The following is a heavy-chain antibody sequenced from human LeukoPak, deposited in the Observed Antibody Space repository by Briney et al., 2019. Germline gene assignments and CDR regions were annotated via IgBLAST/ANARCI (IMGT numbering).Heavy chain of an antibody. D-gene: IGHD1-26*01. V-gene: IGHV1-69*05. CDR3: ASVGTTSDYHYYMDV. Sequence: SVKVSCKASGGTFSSYAISWVRQAPGQGLEWMGGIIPIFGTANYAQKFQGRVTITTDESTSTAYMELSSLGSEDTAVYYCASVGTTSDYHYYMDVWGKGTTVTVSS. J-gene: IGHJ6*03. CDR2: IIPIFGTA. CDR1: GGTFSSYA.